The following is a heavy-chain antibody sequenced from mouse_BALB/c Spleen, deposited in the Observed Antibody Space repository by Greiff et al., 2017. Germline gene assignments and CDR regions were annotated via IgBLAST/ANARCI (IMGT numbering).Heavy chain of an antibody. V-gene: IGHV1-47*01. D-gene: IGHD1-1*01. Sequence: VQLQQSGAELVKPGASVKMSCKAFGYTFTTYPIEWMKQNHGKSLEWIGNFHPYNDDTKYNEKFKGKAKLTEEKPSSTVYLELSRLTSDDSAVYYCARMDYYGSSYDYWGQGTTLTVSS. J-gene: IGHJ2*01. CDR3: ARMDYYGSSYDY. CDR1: GYTFTTYP. CDR2: FHPYNDDT.